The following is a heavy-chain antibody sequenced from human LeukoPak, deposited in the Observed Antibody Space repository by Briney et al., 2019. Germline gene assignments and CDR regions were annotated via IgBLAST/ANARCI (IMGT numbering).Heavy chain of an antibody. CDR2: IYSGGTT. J-gene: IGHJ4*02. Sequence: GGSLRLSCAASGFTVSSNYMSWVRQAPGKGLEWVSVIYSGGTTYYADSVKGRFTISRDNSKNTVYLQMNSLRAEDTAVYYCAKVSAWAMVGATYFDYWGQGTLVTVSS. D-gene: IGHD1-26*01. CDR1: GFTVSSNY. CDR3: AKVSAWAMVGATYFDY. V-gene: IGHV3-66*01.